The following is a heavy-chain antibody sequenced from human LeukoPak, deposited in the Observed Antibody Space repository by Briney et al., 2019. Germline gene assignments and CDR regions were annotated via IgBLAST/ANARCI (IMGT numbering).Heavy chain of an antibody. CDR2: IIPIFGTA. CDR1: GGTFSSYA. J-gene: IGHJ3*02. V-gene: IGHV1-69*13. Sequence: ASVKVSCKASGGTFSSYAISWVRQAPGQGLEWMGGIIPIFGTANYAQKFQGRVTITADESTSTAYMELSSLRSEDTAVYYCALGIVVVPAAAGAFDIWGQGTMVTVSS. CDR3: ALGIVVVPAAAGAFDI. D-gene: IGHD2-2*01.